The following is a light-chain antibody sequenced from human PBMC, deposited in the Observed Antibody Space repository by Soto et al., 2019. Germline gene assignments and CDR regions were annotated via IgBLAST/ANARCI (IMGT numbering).Light chain of an antibody. J-gene: IGKJ4*01. V-gene: IGKV3D-15*01. CDR1: HSVDSN. CDR2: GAS. Sequence: EIVMTQSPATLSVSPGERATLSCRASHSVDSNLAWYQQTPGQAPRLLLFGASTRATGIPARFSGSGSATGFTLTISSLQSEDFGVYFCQQYENWARTCGGGTRWIS. CDR3: QQYENWART.